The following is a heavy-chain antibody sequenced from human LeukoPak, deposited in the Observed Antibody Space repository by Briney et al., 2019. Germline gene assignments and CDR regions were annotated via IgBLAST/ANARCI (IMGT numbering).Heavy chain of an antibody. D-gene: IGHD1-26*01. CDR3: ASPRGGGSWPFDY. CDR2: IIPIFGTA. V-gene: IGHV1-69*05. CDR1: GGTFSSYA. J-gene: IGHJ4*02. Sequence: SVKVSCKASGGTFSSYAISWVRQAPGQGLEWMGGIIPIFGTANYAQKFQGRVTITTDESTSTADMELSSLRSEDTAVYYCASPRGGGSWPFDYWGQGTLVTVSS.